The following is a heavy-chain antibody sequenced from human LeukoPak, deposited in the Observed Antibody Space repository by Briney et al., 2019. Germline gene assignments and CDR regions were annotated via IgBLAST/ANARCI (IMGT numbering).Heavy chain of an antibody. CDR3: TIDLVTGFSSGWHFAY. V-gene: IGHV3-23*01. D-gene: IGHD6-19*01. Sequence: PGGSLRLSCAASGLTFKNFAMSWVRQAPGKGLEWLAVSSGDEDSIHYADSVRGHFVISTDNSENTSYLHMNSLRAEDTAVYYCTIDLVTGFSSGWHFAYWGQGTLVTVSS. CDR2: SSGDEDSI. J-gene: IGHJ4*02. CDR1: GLTFKNFA.